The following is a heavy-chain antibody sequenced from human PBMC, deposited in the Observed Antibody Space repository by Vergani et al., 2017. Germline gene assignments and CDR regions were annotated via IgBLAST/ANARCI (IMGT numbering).Heavy chain of an antibody. CDR3: ARGFYGGNSCFDY. CDR1: GGSISSYY. D-gene: IGHD4-23*01. Sequence: QVQLQESGPGLVKPSETLSLTCTVSGGSISSYYWSWIRQPPGKGLEWIGYIYYSGITNYNPSLKSRVTISVDTSKNQFSLKLSSVTAADTAVYYCARGFYGGNSCFDYWGQGTLVTVSS. V-gene: IGHV4-59*01. CDR2: IYYSGIT. J-gene: IGHJ4*02.